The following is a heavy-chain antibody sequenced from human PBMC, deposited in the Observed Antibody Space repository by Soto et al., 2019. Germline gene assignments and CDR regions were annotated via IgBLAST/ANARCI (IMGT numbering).Heavy chain of an antibody. CDR2: ISHSGST. Sequence: SETLSPTCVVSGGSIASSDWWSWVRQSPGKGLEWIGYISHSGSTYYNPSLKSRVTITVDTPKNQFALKLSSVTAADTAVNDCAKNWNWRALVHWGQGTLVTDSS. CDR3: AKNWNWRALVH. V-gene: IGHV4-4*02. J-gene: IGHJ4*02. CDR1: GGSIASSDW. D-gene: IGHD1-1*01.